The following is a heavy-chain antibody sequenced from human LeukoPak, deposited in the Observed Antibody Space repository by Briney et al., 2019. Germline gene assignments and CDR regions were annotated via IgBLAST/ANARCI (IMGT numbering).Heavy chain of an antibody. D-gene: IGHD3/OR15-3a*01. J-gene: IGHJ5*02. Sequence: GGSLRLSRAASGFNFTTYGMHWVRQAPGKGLEWVALVWYDGTIKYYADSVKGRFTISRDNSKNTLFLQMSSLRAEDTALYYCARGGRGASNWTPYNWFDPWGQGTLVTVSS. CDR1: GFNFTTYG. V-gene: IGHV3-33*01. CDR3: ARGGRGASNWTPYNWFDP. CDR2: VWYDGTIK.